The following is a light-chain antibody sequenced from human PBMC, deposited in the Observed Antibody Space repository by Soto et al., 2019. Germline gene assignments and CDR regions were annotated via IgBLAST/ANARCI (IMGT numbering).Light chain of an antibody. CDR3: QQYYDWPPWT. J-gene: IGKJ1*01. V-gene: IGKV3-15*01. CDR2: GVS. CDR1: QSVSTN. Sequence: EIVMTQSPATLSVSPGERATLSCRASQSVSTNLAWYQQKPGQAPRLLVYGVSTRATGIPARFSGSGSGTEFTLTISSLQSEDFAVYYCQQYYDWPPWTFGQGTKVDIK.